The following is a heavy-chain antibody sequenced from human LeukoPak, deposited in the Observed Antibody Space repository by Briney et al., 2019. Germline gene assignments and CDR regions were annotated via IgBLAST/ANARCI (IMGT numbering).Heavy chain of an antibody. D-gene: IGHD2-15*01. CDR3: AGAPCSGGSCAFDF. Sequence: GGSLRLSCAASGFTFSSSAMSWVRQAPGKGLEWVSAIRGSGGSTYYADSVKGRFTISRDNSNNTLYLQMNSLRAEDMAIYYCAGAPCSGGSCAFDFWGQGTLVTVSS. J-gene: IGHJ4*02. V-gene: IGHV3-23*01. CDR2: IRGSGGST. CDR1: GFTFSSSA.